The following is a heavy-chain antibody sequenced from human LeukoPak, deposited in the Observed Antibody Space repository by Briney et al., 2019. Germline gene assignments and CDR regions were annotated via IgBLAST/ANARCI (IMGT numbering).Heavy chain of an antibody. D-gene: IGHD2-2*02. CDR3: AAYSWDIVVVPAAIAPRSDQVGLDY. J-gene: IGHJ4*02. CDR1: GYTFTDYY. CDR2: VDPEDGET. Sequence: ASVKVSCKASGYTFTDYYMHWVQQAPGKGLEWMGRVDPEDGETIYAEKFQGRVTITADTSTDTAYMELSSLRSEDTAVYYCAAYSWDIVVVPAAIAPRSDQVGLDYWGQGTLATVSS. V-gene: IGHV1-69-2*01.